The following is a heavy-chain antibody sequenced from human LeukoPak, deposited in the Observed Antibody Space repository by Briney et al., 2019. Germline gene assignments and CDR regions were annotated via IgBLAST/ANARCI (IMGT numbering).Heavy chain of an antibody. J-gene: IGHJ5*02. Sequence: ASVNDSCKASRYTLTGYYMHGVRPAPGQGLEWMGWINPNSGGTNYAQKFQGGVTMTRNTTISTAYMELRRLRSDDTAVYYSARYCSGGSCWVDRFDPWGQGTLVTVSS. CDR1: RYTLTGYY. CDR2: INPNSGGT. CDR3: ARYCSGGSCWVDRFDP. D-gene: IGHD2-15*01. V-gene: IGHV1-2*02.